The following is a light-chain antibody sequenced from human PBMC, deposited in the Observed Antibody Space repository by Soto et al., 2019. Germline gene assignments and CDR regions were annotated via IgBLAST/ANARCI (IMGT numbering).Light chain of an antibody. J-gene: IGKJ4*01. CDR1: QGVSIW. CDR3: QQINSFPPT. V-gene: IGKV1-12*01. Sequence: DIQMTQSPSSVSASVGDRVTITCRASQGVSIWLAWYQQKPGKAPNLLIYAASSLRSGVPSRFSGSGSGTGFALTISSLQTEDFATYYCQQINSFPPTFGGGTKVEIK. CDR2: AAS.